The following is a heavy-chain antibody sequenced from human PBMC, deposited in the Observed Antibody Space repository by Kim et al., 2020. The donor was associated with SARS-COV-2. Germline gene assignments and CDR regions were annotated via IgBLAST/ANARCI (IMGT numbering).Heavy chain of an antibody. D-gene: IGHD1-1*01. V-gene: IGHV3-30*07. J-gene: IGHJ4*02. CDR3: ARDSRFERDGYPRALDY. Sequence: VKGQLTISRNNSKNTLYLQMNSLRAEDTAVYYCARDSRFERDGYPRALDYWGQGTLVTVSS.